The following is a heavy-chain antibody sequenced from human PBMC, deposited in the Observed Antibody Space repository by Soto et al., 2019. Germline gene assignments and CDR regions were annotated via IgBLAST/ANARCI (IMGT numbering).Heavy chain of an antibody. J-gene: IGHJ6*02. Sequence: QVQLVQSGAELKKPGSSVKVSCKASAGTFSSYAISWVRQAPGQGLEWMGGIIPMFGSPNYAQKFLGRATITADKSTRTACMEINGLRSEDTAVYYCARATVGVVAAGYHYYARDAWGQGTTVTVSS. CDR3: ARATVGVVAAGYHYYARDA. D-gene: IGHD2-15*01. V-gene: IGHV1-69*06. CDR2: IIPMFGSP. CDR1: AGTFSSYA.